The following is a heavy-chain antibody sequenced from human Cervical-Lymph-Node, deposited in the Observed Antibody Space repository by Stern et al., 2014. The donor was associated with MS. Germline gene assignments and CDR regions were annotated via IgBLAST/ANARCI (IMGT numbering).Heavy chain of an antibody. V-gene: IGHV3-21*01. CDR2: SSNSGNYI. D-gene: IGHD3-10*01. J-gene: IGHJ6*02. CDR3: AREGVAGYYYGLDV. CDR1: GFAVSSYT. Sequence: QLVQSGGGLVKQGGSLRLSCAASGFAVSSYTITWVRQAPGKGLEWVSHSSNSGNYIYYADSVKGRFTITRDNANNSVHLEMDSLRTDDTAVYFCAREGVAGYYYGLDVWGQGTTVSVSS.